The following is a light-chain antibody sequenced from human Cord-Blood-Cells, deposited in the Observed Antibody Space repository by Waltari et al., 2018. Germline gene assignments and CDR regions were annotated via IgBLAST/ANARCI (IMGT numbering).Light chain of an antibody. Sequence: QAVLTQPASLSASPGASATLSCTLPSGINVCAYRLYGYPPQPGGPPQYLLRYQSDSDKQQGCGVPSRFSGSKDSSANAGILLFSVLQSEDEADYYCMIWHSSAYDFGTGTKVTGL. V-gene: IGLV5-45*01. CDR3: MIWHSSAYD. CDR2: YQSDSDK. J-gene: IGLJ1*01. CDR1: SGINVCAYR.